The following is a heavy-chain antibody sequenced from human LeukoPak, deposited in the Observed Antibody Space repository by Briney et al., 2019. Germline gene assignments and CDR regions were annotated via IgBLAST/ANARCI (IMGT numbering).Heavy chain of an antibody. Sequence: ASVTVSFTASGYTFTIYAMHWVRQAPGQRLEWMGWINAGSGNTKYSQKFQGRVTITRDTSASTAYMELSSLRSEDSAVYYCARTTALVTIFDYWGQGTLVTVSS. CDR3: ARTTALVTIFDY. J-gene: IGHJ4*02. V-gene: IGHV1-3*01. CDR2: INAGSGNT. CDR1: GYTFTIYA. D-gene: IGHD5-18*01.